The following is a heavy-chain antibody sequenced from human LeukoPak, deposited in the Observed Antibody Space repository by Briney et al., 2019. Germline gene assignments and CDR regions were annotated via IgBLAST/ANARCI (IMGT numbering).Heavy chain of an antibody. CDR3: ARGMLIVPSAPRRAFDI. CDR2: TYYIGNT. V-gene: IGHV4-59*01. J-gene: IGHJ3*02. Sequence: SETLSLTCSVSGGSMRSYYWIWIRQPPGKGLEWIGHTYYIGNTNYNSSLKSRVTISVDTSKNQFSLDLSSVTAADTAVYYCARGMLIVPSAPRRAFDIWGQGTMVTVSS. D-gene: IGHD2-8*01. CDR1: GGSMRSYY.